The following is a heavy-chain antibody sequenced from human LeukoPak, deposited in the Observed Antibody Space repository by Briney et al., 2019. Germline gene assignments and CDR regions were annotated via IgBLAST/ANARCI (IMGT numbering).Heavy chain of an antibody. CDR2: TYYNSKRFH. V-gene: IGHV6-1*01. D-gene: IGHD6-19*01. J-gene: IGHJ4*02. CDR3: ARAVTGVRSFDY. CDR1: GDSVSGNSVA. Sequence: SQTLSLTCAISGDSVSGNSVAWNWIRQSPSRGLEWLGRTYYNSKRFHDYAVSVKGRITINPDTSKNQFSLQLDSVTPEDTAVYYCARAVTGVRSFDYWGQGTLVTVSS.